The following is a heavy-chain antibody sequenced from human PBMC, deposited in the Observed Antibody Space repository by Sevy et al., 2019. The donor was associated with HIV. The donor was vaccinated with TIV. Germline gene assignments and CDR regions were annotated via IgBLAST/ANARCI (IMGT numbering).Heavy chain of an antibody. CDR1: GFTFSSYA. V-gene: IGHV3-23*01. J-gene: IGHJ6*02. D-gene: IGHD3-3*01. CDR2: ISGSGGST. Sequence: GGSLRLSCAASGFTFSSYAVSWVRQAPGKGLEWVSAISGSGGSTYYADSVKGRFTISRDNSKNTLYLQMNSLRAEDTAVYYCASKYYDFWSGYPRPNYYGMDVWGQGTTVTVSS. CDR3: ASKYYDFWSGYPRPNYYGMDV.